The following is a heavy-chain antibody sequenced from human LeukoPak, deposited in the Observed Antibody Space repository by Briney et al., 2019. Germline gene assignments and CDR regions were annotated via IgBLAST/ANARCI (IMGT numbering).Heavy chain of an antibody. D-gene: IGHD4-17*01. CDR2: MNPNSGNT. V-gene: IGHV1-8*01. CDR1: GYTFTSYD. CDR3: ATQAYGDYVWFYP. J-gene: IGHJ5*02. Sequence: ASVKVSCKASGYTFTSYDINWVRQATGQGLEWMGWMNPNSGNTGYAQKFQGRVTMTRNTSISTAYMELSSLRSEDTAVYYCATQAYGDYVWFYPWGQGTLVTVSS.